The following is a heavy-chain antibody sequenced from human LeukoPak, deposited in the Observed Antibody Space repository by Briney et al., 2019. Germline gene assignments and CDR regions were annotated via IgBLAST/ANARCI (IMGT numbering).Heavy chain of an antibody. CDR1: GYTFTGYY. J-gene: IGHJ4*02. CDR3: ARGYYGSGTLLDY. CDR2: INPNSGGT. D-gene: IGHD3-10*01. V-gene: IGHV1-2*02. Sequence: ASVKVSCKASGYTFTGYYMHWVRQAPGQGLEWMGWINPNSGGTNYAQKFQGRVTMTRDTSISTAYMELSRLRSDDTAVYYCARGYYGSGTLLDYWGQGTLVTVSS.